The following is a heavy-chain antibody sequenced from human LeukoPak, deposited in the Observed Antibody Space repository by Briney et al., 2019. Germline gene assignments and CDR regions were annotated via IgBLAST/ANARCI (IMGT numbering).Heavy chain of an antibody. CDR2: ISGSGNNT. CDR1: GFIFNKYA. D-gene: IGHD2-15*01. J-gene: IGHJ5*02. Sequence: PGGSLRLSCAASGFIFNKYAMSWVRQAPGKGLEWVSSISGSGNNTYYADSAKGRITISRDNSKNTLYLQMNSLRAEDTAVYYCTRGPYCSGGSCYSLGEFDPWGQGTLVTVSS. CDR3: TRGPYCSGGSCYSLGEFDP. V-gene: IGHV3-23*01.